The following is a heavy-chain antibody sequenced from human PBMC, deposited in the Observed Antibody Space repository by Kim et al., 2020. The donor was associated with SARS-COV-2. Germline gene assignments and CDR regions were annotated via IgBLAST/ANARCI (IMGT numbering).Heavy chain of an antibody. J-gene: IGHJ4*02. V-gene: IGHV5-10-1*01. CDR2: IDPSDSYT. CDR3: ARTHYGGNSEPYYFDY. Sequence: GESLKISCKGSGYSFTSYWISWVRQMPGKGLEWMGRIDPSDSYTNYSPSFQGHVTISADKSISTAYLQWSSLKASDTAMYYCARTHYGGNSEPYYFDYWGQGTLVTVSS. D-gene: IGHD4-17*01. CDR1: GYSFTSYW.